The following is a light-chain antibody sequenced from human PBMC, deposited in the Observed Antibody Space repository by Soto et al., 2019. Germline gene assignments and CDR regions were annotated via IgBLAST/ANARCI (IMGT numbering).Light chain of an antibody. Sequence: SYELTQPPSVSVAPGKTAMITCGGDNSGSKSVHWYQQKPGQAPVVVINYNSDRPSGIPDRFSGSNSGSTATLTITRVEAGDEADYYCQVWDRSSDHVVFGGGTKLTVL. CDR2: YNS. CDR1: NSGSKS. V-gene: IGLV3-21*04. J-gene: IGLJ2*01. CDR3: QVWDRSSDHVV.